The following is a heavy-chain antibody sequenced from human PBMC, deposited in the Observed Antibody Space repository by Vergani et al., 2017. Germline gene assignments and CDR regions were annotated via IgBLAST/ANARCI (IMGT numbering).Heavy chain of an antibody. J-gene: IGHJ4*02. V-gene: IGHV3-30-3*01. CDR1: GFTFSSYA. CDR2: ISYDGSNK. D-gene: IGHD3-16*01. Sequence: QVQLVESGGGVVQPGRSLRLSCAASGFTFSSYAMHWVRQAPGKGLEWVAVISYDGSNKYYADSVKGRFTISRDNSKNTRYLQMNSLRAEDTAVYYCARGAIREGADGGAAYFDYWGQGTLVTVSS. CDR3: ARGAIREGADGGAAYFDY.